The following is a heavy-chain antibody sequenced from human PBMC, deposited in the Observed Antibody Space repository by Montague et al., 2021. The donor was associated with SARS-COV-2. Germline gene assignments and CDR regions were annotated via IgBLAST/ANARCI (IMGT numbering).Heavy chain of an antibody. D-gene: IGHD3-10*01. V-gene: IGHV4-59*01. Sequence: SETLSLTCTVSSGSISTYYWSWIRQPPGKGLEWMGYVYYSGSTNYNPSLKSRVTISVDTSKNQFSLTLRAVTAADTAGDYCASGADGYYYAMDVWGQGTTVTVSS. CDR3: ASGADGYYYAMDV. CDR1: SGSISTYY. CDR2: VYYSGST. J-gene: IGHJ6*02.